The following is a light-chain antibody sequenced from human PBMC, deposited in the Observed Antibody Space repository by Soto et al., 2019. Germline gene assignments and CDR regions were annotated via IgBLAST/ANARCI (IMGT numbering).Light chain of an antibody. V-gene: IGKV1-5*01. CDR3: QQYTNSPMFT. CDR2: DAS. Sequence: DIPMTQSPSTLSASVGDRVIITCRASQRIGSWLAWYQQKPGKAPKLLIYDASSLESGVPSRFSGSGSGTEFTLTISSLQPADFATYYCQQYTNSPMFTFGQGTKLEI. J-gene: IGKJ2*01. CDR1: QRIGSW.